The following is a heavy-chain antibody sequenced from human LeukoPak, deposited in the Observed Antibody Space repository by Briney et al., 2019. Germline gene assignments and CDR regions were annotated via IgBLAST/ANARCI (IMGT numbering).Heavy chain of an antibody. Sequence: GGSLRLSCAASGFTFSSYAMHWVRQAPGKGLEWVTVISYDGSNKYYADFVKGRFTISRDNSKNTLYLQMNSLRPEDTAVYYCARDSITGTSYYYYGMDAWGQGTTVTVSS. V-gene: IGHV3-30-3*01. CDR1: GFTFSSYA. J-gene: IGHJ6*02. CDR2: ISYDGSNK. CDR3: ARDSITGTSYYYYGMDA. D-gene: IGHD1-7*01.